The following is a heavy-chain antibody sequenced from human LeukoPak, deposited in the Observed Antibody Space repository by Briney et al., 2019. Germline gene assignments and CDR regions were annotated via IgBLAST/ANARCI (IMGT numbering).Heavy chain of an antibody. CDR2: IYYSGST. J-gene: IGHJ6*03. CDR1: GGSISTYY. Sequence: SETLSLTCTVSGGSISTYYWSWIRQPPGKGLEWIGYIYYSGSTSYNPSLKSRVTISVDTSKNQFSLKLSSVTTADTAVYYCARVQTRDTANHLHYYYYYMDVWGKGTTVTISS. D-gene: IGHD5-18*01. V-gene: IGHV4-59*01. CDR3: ARVQTRDTANHLHYYYYYMDV.